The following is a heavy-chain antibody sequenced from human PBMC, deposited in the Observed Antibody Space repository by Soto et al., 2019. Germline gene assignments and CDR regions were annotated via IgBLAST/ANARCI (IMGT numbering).Heavy chain of an antibody. V-gene: IGHV4-59*08. Sequence: PSETLSLTCAVSGGSISSYYWSWIRQPPGKGLEWIGYIYYSGSTNYNPSLKSRVTISVDTSKNQFSLKLSSVTAADTAVYYCARRYTTSFDYCGQGTLVTVSS. CDR1: GGSISSYY. CDR3: ARRYTTSFDY. D-gene: IGHD6-13*01. CDR2: IYYSGST. J-gene: IGHJ4*02.